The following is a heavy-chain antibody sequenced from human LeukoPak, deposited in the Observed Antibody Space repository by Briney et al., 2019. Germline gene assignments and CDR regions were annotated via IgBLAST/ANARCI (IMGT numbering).Heavy chain of an antibody. CDR1: GGSFSGYY. Sequence: SETLSLTCAVYGGSFSGYYWSWIRQPPGKGLEWIGEINHSGSTNYNPSLKSRVTISVDTSKNQFSLKLSSVTAADTAVYYCARALRYFDSVRNYYYGMDVWGQGTTVTVSS. CDR3: ARALRYFDSVRNYYYGMDV. V-gene: IGHV4-34*01. J-gene: IGHJ6*02. CDR2: INHSGST. D-gene: IGHD3-9*01.